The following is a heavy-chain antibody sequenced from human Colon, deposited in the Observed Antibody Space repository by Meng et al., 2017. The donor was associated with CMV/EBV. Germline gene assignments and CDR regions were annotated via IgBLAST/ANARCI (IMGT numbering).Heavy chain of an antibody. Sequence: GESLKISCAASGFTFDDYTMHWVRQAPGKGLEWVSLISWGGGSTYYADSVKGRFTISRDNSKNSLYLQMNSLRTEDTAVYYCAKDYRKRFWPENFDYWGQGTLVTVSS. V-gene: IGHV3-43*01. J-gene: IGHJ4*02. D-gene: IGHD3-3*01. CDR2: ISWGGGST. CDR1: GFTFDDYT. CDR3: AKDYRKRFWPENFDY.